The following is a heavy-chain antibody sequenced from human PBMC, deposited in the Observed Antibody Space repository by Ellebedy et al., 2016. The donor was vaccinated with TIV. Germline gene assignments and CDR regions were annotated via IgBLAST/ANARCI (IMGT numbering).Heavy chain of an antibody. CDR2: ITTSGGTI. Sequence: GESLKISXAASGFTFSDFYMSWIRQAPGKGLQWVSYITTSGGTIYYADSVKGRFTISRDNAKNSLYLQMNSLRAEDTAVYYCARVYSGYDSRLDNWGQGTLVTVSS. CDR3: ARVYSGYDSRLDN. D-gene: IGHD5-12*01. CDR1: GFTFSDFY. V-gene: IGHV3-11*04. J-gene: IGHJ4*02.